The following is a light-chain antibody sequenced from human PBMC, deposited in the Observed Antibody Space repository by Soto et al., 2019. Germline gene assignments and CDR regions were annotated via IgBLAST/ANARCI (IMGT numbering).Light chain of an antibody. CDR2: DVT. Sequence: QSPLTQARSVSGSRGQSFTISCTGTSSDVGVSRSVSWYQQHPGKAPKLIISDVTKRPSGVPYRFSGSKSGNTASLTISGLQAADEADYYCCSYEGRFFFGTGTKVTVL. CDR1: SSDVGVSRS. J-gene: IGLJ1*01. CDR3: CSYEGRFF. V-gene: IGLV2-11*01.